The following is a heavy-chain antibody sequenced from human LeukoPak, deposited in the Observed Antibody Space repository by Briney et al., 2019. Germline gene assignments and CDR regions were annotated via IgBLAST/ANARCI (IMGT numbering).Heavy chain of an antibody. Sequence: GESLKISCKGSGYSFTSYWIGWVRQMPGKGLEWIGIIYPGDSDTRYSPSFQGQVTISADKSISTAYLQWSSLKASDTAMYYCARNGLEMATPYYSDYWGQGTLVTVSS. J-gene: IGHJ4*02. CDR1: GYSFTSYW. V-gene: IGHV5-51*01. CDR2: IYPGDSDT. D-gene: IGHD5-24*01. CDR3: ARNGLEMATPYYSDY.